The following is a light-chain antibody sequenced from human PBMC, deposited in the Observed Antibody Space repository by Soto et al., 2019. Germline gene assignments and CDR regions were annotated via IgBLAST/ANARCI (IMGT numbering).Light chain of an antibody. V-gene: IGLV2-14*01. Sequence: QSVLTQPASVSGSPGQSITISCTGTSSDIGGYNFVSWYQHHPGKAPKLMIYEVNNRPSGVSSRFSGSKSGNTASLTISGLQTEDDADYYCSSFTTSTHVFGTGTNVTVL. J-gene: IGLJ1*01. CDR1: SSDIGGYNF. CDR2: EVN. CDR3: SSFTTSTHV.